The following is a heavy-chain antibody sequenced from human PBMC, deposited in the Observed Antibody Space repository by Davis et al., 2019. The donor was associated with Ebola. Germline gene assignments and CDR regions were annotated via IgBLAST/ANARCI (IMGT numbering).Heavy chain of an antibody. V-gene: IGHV3-23*01. Sequence: GASLNTSCASSGFSFTNYAMSWVRQAPGKGLEWVSSVSGSGSSTYGTDSVKGRFTISRDNSKNTLYLQMHSLRAEDTAVYYCAKGLYCSSSTCHEGGWFGPWGQGTLVTVSS. D-gene: IGHD2-2*01. CDR3: AKGLYCSSSTCHEGGWFGP. CDR1: GFSFTNYA. CDR2: VSGSGSST. J-gene: IGHJ5*02.